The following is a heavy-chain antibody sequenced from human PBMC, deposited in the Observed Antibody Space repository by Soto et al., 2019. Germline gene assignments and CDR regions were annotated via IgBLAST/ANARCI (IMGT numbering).Heavy chain of an antibody. Sequence: LESGGGLVQPGGSRRLSCEASGFPFNKFAMNWVRQVPGKGLEWVAAISASGNTTFYADSVKGRLTISRDNSKNPLYLHMSSLRVEDTAIYYSPPVIFRVNDFFDMWGLGTAVVVSS. CDR1: GFPFNKFA. CDR2: ISASGNTT. D-gene: IGHD2-21*01. J-gene: IGHJ3*02. V-gene: IGHV3-23*01. CDR3: PPVIFRVNDFFDM.